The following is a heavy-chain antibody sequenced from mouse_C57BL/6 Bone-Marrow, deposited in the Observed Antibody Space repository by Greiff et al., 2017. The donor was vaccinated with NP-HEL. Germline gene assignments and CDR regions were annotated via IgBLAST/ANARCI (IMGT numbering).Heavy chain of an antibody. CDR1: GYTFTSYW. V-gene: IGHV1-69*01. CDR2: IDPSDSYT. J-gene: IGHJ2*01. D-gene: IGHD2-5*01. CDR3: ARKRNSNYAFDY. Sequence: QVQLQQPGAELVMPGASVKLSCKASGYTFTSYWMHWVKQRPGQGLEWIGEIDPSDSYTNYNQKFKGKSTLTVDKSSSTAYMQLSSLTSEDSAVYYCARKRNSNYAFDYWGQGTTLTVSS.